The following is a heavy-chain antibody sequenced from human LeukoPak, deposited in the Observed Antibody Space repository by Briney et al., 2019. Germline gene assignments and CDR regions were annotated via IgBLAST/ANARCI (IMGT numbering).Heavy chain of an antibody. CDR3: ARVKKLMPEFEF. CDR1: GYTFIDYY. V-gene: IGHV1-2*02. J-gene: IGHJ4*02. CDR2: INTNSDAK. Sequence: SVNVSCKSSGYTFIDYYIDWVRQAPGQGLGWMGRINTNSDAKKVAQQFQGRVSKTKNTSINTAYMDLTNLRSDDPAIFYCARVKKLMPEFEFWGQGTLVTVSS. D-gene: IGHD2-2*01.